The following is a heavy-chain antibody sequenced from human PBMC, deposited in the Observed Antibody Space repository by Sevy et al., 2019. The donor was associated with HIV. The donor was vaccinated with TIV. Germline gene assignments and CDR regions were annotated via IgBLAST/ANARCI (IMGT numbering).Heavy chain of an antibody. V-gene: IGHV3-30*04. CDR3: AGFPPERAFDI. CDR2: ISYDGSNQ. CDR1: GLAFSSYA. J-gene: IGHJ3*02. Sequence: GGSLRLSCAASGLAFSSYAMHWVRQAPDKGLEWVAVISYDGSNQDYADSVKGRFTISRDNSKNTLYLQMNSLRVEDTAVYYCAGFPPERAFDIWGQGTMVTVSS.